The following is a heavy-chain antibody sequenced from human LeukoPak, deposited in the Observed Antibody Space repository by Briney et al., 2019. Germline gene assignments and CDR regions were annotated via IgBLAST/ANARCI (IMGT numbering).Heavy chain of an antibody. D-gene: IGHD2-2*01. Sequence: GGSLRLSCTASGFTFSNSMNWVRQAPGKGLEWVSYISSSGSTIYYADSVKGRFTISRDNAKNSLYLQMNSLRAEDTAVYYCARDRVPAAMAYYYYYYMDVWGKGTTVTVSS. CDR1: GFTFSNS. CDR2: ISSSGSTI. CDR3: ARDRVPAAMAYYYYYYMDV. V-gene: IGHV3-48*04. J-gene: IGHJ6*03.